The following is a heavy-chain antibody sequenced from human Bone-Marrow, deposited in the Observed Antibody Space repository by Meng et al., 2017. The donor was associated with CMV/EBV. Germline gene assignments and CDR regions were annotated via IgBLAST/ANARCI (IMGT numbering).Heavy chain of an antibody. Sequence: GGSLRLSCAASGFTFSSYSMNWVRQAPGKGLEWVSSISSSSSYIYYADSVKGRSTISRDNAKNSLYLQMNSLRAEDTAVYYCAVREWDSSSWYGYYYGMDVWGQGTTVTVS. CDR2: ISSSSSYI. CDR1: GFTFSSYS. V-gene: IGHV3-21*01. D-gene: IGHD6-13*01. J-gene: IGHJ6*02. CDR3: AVREWDSSSWYGYYYGMDV.